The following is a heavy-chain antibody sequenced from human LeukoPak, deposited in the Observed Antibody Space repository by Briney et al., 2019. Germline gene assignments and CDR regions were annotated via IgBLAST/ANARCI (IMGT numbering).Heavy chain of an antibody. D-gene: IGHD6-19*01. CDR1: GYTFSGYY. Sequence: VASVKVSCKASGYTFSGYYMHWVRQAPGQGLEWMGWINTNTGNPTYAQGFTGRFVFSLDTSVSTAYLQISSLKAEDTAVYYCLAVAGSWVLDYWGQGTLVTVSS. CDR2: INTNTGNP. CDR3: LAVAGSWVLDY. J-gene: IGHJ4*02. V-gene: IGHV7-4-1*02.